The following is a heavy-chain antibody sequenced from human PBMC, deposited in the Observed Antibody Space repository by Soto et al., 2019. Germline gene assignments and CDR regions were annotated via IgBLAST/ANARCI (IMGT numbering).Heavy chain of an antibody. CDR2: IYYSGST. Sequence: SETLSHSCTVSDGYISSSSYYWGRNRQPPGKGLEWIGSIYYSGSTYYNPSLKSRVTISVDTSKNQFSLKLSSVTAAVTVVYYCARQLGSSWYGAFDIWGQGTMVTVSS. D-gene: IGHD6-13*01. CDR3: ARQLGSSWYGAFDI. CDR1: DGYISSSSYY. J-gene: IGHJ3*02. V-gene: IGHV4-39*01.